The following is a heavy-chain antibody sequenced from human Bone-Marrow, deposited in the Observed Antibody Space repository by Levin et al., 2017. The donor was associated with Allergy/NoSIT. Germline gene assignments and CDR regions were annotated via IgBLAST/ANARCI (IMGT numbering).Heavy chain of an antibody. CDR2: ISTMGERT. V-gene: IGHV3-23*01. CDR1: GFTFNIYA. CDR3: AKFLSTSFSSSLDS. J-gene: IGHJ4*02. Sequence: PGGSLRLSCAASGFTFNIYAMTWVRQAPGKGLEWVSTISTMGERTFYADSVQGRFTISRDNSKNTGELQMNNLRAEDTAVYYCAKFLSTSFSSSLDSWGQGTLVTVSS. D-gene: IGHD2/OR15-2a*01.